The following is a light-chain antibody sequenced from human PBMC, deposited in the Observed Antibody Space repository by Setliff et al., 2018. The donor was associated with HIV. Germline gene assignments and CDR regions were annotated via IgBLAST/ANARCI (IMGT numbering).Light chain of an antibody. CDR3: QVWDSSPDYRGV. Sequence: SYELTQPASVSVAPGKTARITCGGNNFGSKDVHWYQQKPGQAPVVVIYYDSDRPSGIPERFSGSKSGNTATLTISRVEAGDEAAYFCQVWDSSPDYRGVFGGGTQLTVL. V-gene: IGLV3-21*04. CDR1: NFGSKD. CDR2: YDS. J-gene: IGLJ3*02.